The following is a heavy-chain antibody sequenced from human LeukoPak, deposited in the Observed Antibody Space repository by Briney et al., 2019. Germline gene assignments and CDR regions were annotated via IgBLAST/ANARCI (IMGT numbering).Heavy chain of an antibody. J-gene: IGHJ3*02. CDR3: ARLGYTMIVPDAFDI. D-gene: IGHD3-22*01. CDR1: GDSISSSNW. CDR2: TYHSGST. V-gene: IGHV4-4*02. Sequence: PSETLSLTCAVSGDSISSSNWWSWVRQPPGKGLEWIGETYHSGSTNYNPSLKSRVTISVDKSKNQFSLKLSSVTAADTAVYYCARLGYTMIVPDAFDIWGQGTMVTVSS.